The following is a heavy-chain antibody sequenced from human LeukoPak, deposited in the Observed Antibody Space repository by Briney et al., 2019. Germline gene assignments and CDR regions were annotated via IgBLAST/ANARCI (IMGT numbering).Heavy chain of an antibody. D-gene: IGHD5-18*01. Sequence: SETLSLTCTVSGGSISSGDYYWSWIRQPPGKGLEWIGYIYYSGSTYYNPSLKSRVTISVDTSKNQSSLKLSSVTAADTAVYYCARERVTWIQLEYYFDYWGQGTLVTVSS. CDR1: GGSISSGDYY. CDR3: ARERVTWIQLEYYFDY. J-gene: IGHJ4*02. V-gene: IGHV4-30-4*01. CDR2: IYYSGST.